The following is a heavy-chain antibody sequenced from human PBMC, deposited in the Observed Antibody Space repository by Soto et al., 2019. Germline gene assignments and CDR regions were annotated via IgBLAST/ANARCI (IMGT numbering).Heavy chain of an antibody. D-gene: IGHD3-22*01. J-gene: IGHJ4*02. Sequence: QVKLVQSGAEVKKPGSSVKVSCKASGGTFTSYAISWVRQALGQGLGWLGGIILIFGTTNYAQKSQGRGTITADESTSTAYMELSSLRSEDTAVYYCARSPDYYDSSGYYYRRGYYFDYWGQGTLVTVSS. CDR2: IILIFGTT. V-gene: IGHV1-69*01. CDR3: ARSPDYYDSSGYYYRRGYYFDY. CDR1: GGTFTSYA.